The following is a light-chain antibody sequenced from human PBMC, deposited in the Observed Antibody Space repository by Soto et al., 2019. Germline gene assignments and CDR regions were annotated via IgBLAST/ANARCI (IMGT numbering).Light chain of an antibody. CDR1: QAIGSD. Sequence: DVQMTQSPSPLAVSIGDTVTISCRASQAIGSDLAWFQHRPGTAPKRLIFAVSSLQSGVPSRFSGSGSGTDFSLTISSLQPEDFATYFCQQLNTFPPFFTFGPGTKVDIK. CDR2: AVS. J-gene: IGKJ3*01. CDR3: QQLNTFPPFFT. V-gene: IGKV1-17*01.